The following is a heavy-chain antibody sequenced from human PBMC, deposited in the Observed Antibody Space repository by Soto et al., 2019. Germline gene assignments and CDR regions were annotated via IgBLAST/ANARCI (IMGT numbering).Heavy chain of an antibody. CDR3: ASKTDLGGYGYGDAFDI. V-gene: IGHV5-51*01. CDR2: IYPGDSDT. CDR1: GYPFTNYW. Sequence: PGESLKISCKGSGYPFTNYWIGWVRQMPGKGLEWMGIIYPGDSDTRYSPSFQGQVTISADKSISTAYLQWSSLKASDTAMYYCASKTDLGGYGYGDAFDIWGQGTMVTVSS. D-gene: IGHD5-18*01. J-gene: IGHJ3*02.